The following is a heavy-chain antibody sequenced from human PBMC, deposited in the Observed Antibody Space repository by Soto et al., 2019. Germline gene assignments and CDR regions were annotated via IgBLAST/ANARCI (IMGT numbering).Heavy chain of an antibody. CDR2: IKSKTDGGTT. V-gene: IGHV3-15*01. CDR1: GFTFSNAW. D-gene: IGHD3-10*01. J-gene: IGHJ6*02. Sequence: VGSLRLSCAASGFTFSNAWMSWVRQAPGKGLEWVGRIKSKTDGGTTDYAAPVKGRFTISRDDSKNTLYLQMNSLKTEDTAVYYCTTHYYGSGSYIMARPYYYYGMDVWGQGTPVTVSS. CDR3: TTHYYGSGSYIMARPYYYYGMDV.